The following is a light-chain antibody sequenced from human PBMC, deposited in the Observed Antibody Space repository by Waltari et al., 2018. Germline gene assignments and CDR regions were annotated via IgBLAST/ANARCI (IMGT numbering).Light chain of an antibody. Sequence: SYEVTPPPSVSVSPGQTASITCSGDKLVNNYASWSQQMPGQSPVLVIYQDSKRPSGIPERFSGSNSGNTATLTISGTQAMDEADYYCQAWDTNTGVVFGGGTKLTVL. V-gene: IGLV3-1*01. CDR1: KLVNNY. J-gene: IGLJ2*01. CDR3: QAWDTNTGVV. CDR2: QDS.